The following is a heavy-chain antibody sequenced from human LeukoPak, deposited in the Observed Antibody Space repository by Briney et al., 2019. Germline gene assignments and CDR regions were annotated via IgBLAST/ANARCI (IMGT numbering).Heavy chain of an antibody. CDR3: ARENRVEAYSSGCFDY. Sequence: PSETLSLTCTVSGGSISSSSYYWGWIRQPPGKGLEWIGSIYYSGSTNYNPSLKSRVTISVDTSKNQFSLKLSSVTAADTAVYYCARENRVEAYSSGCFDYWGQGTLVTVSS. D-gene: IGHD6-19*01. V-gene: IGHV4-39*07. CDR1: GGSISSSSYY. J-gene: IGHJ4*02. CDR2: IYYSGST.